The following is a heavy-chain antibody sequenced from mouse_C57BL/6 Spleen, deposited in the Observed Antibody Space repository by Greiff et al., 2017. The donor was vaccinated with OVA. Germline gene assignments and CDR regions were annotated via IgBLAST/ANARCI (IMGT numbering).Heavy chain of an antibody. J-gene: IGHJ3*01. CDR3: ARAPYDGYSWFAY. D-gene: IGHD2-3*01. CDR2: ISSGSSTI. V-gene: IGHV5-17*01. Sequence: EVNVVESGGGLVKPGGSLKLSCAASGFTFSDYGMHWVRQAPEKGLEWVAYISSGSSTIYYADTVKGRFTISRDNAKNTLFLQMTSLRSEDTAMYYCARAPYDGYSWFAYWGQGTLVTVSA. CDR1: GFTFSDYG.